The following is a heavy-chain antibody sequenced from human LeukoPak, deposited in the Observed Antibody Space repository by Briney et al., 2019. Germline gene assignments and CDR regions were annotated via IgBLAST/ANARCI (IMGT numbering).Heavy chain of an antibody. CDR1: GFAFTTFW. CDR3: ARTDLLSGYHRGYLDY. D-gene: IGHD3-3*01. CDR2: IKPDGSEK. Sequence: PGGSLTLSCAASGFAFTTFWMTWVRQAPGQGLEWVAKIKPDGSEKYYVDSVKGRFTISRDNAKNSLYLQMNSLRVEDTAVYYCARTDLLSGYHRGYLDYWGQGTLVTVSS. V-gene: IGHV3-7*05. J-gene: IGHJ4*02.